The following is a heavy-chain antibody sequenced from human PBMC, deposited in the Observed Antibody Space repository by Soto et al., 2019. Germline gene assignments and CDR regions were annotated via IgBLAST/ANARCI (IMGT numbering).Heavy chain of an antibody. D-gene: IGHD6-13*01. CDR2: IFSNDEK. CDR1: GFSLNNTRMG. J-gene: IGHJ4*02. CDR3: ARIGSSSWRVYFDY. Sequence: QVTLKESGPVLVTPTETLTLTCTVSGFSLNNTRMGVRWIRQPPGKALEWLAHIFSNDEKSYSTSLKSSLNFSEDTYKSQVVLTMTNMDLVDTATYYGARIGSSSWRVYFDYWGQGTLVTVSS. V-gene: IGHV2-26*01.